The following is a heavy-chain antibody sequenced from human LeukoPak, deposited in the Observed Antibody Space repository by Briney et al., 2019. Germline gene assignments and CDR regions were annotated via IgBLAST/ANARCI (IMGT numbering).Heavy chain of an antibody. CDR2: IYSSENT. Sequence: IYSSENTNYNPSLKSRVTMSVDTSKNQFSLKLSSVTAADTAVYYCARVHSGYDFGNRKYYYFDYWGQGTLVTVSS. CDR3: ARVHSGYDFGNRKYYYFDY. V-gene: IGHV4-4*07. D-gene: IGHD5-12*01. J-gene: IGHJ4*02.